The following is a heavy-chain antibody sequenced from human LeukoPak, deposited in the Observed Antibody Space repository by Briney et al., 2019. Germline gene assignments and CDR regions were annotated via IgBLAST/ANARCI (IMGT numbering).Heavy chain of an antibody. CDR2: IYYSGST. CDR1: GGSISSYY. V-gene: IGHV4-59*01. Sequence: SETLSLTCTVSGGSISSYYWSWIRQPPGKGLEWIGYIYYSGSTYYNPSLKSRVTISVDTSKNQFSLKLSSVTAADTAVYYCARANYYYYMDVWGQGTLVTVSS. CDR3: ARANYYYYMDV. J-gene: IGHJ6*03.